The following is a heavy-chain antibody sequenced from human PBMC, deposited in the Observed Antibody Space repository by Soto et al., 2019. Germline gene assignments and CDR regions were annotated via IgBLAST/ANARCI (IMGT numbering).Heavy chain of an antibody. Sequence: WASVKVSCKASGGTFTNYAFSWVRQAPGQGLEWMGGIIPIFGTPDYAQKFQGRVTITADESTRTASMELSSLRSDDTAVYYCARERSVGYCITTTCPKPFYYYEMDVWGQGPTVTVSS. CDR1: GGTFTNYA. CDR2: IIPIFGTP. CDR3: ARERSVGYCITTTCPKPFYYYEMDV. D-gene: IGHD2-2*01. J-gene: IGHJ6*02. V-gene: IGHV1-69*13.